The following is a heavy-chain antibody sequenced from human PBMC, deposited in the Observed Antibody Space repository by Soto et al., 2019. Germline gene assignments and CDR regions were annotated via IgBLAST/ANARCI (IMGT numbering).Heavy chain of an antibody. D-gene: IGHD6-6*01. CDR1: GYTFTSYG. V-gene: IGHV1-18*01. CDR2: ISAYNGNT. CDR3: ATDFSSSGWFDP. J-gene: IGHJ5*02. Sequence: QVQLVQSGAEVKKPGASVKVSCKASGYTFTSYGISWVRQAPGQGLEWMGWISAYNGNTNYTQKLQGRVTMTTDTPTSTASMELRSLMSDDTAGYYCATDFSSSGWFDPWGQGTLLGVSS.